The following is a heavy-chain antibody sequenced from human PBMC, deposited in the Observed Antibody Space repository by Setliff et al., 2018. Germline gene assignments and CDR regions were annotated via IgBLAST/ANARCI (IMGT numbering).Heavy chain of an antibody. CDR3: ARDQSYGMDV. CDR2: ISSDGSST. V-gene: IGHV3-74*01. J-gene: IGHJ6*02. CDR1: GFTFSGDW. Sequence: PGGSLRLSCAASGFTFSGDWMHWVRQAPGKGLVWVSRISSDGSSTNYADSVKGRFAISRDNAKNTLYLQMNSLRAEDTAVYYCARDQSYGMDVWGQGTTVTVSS.